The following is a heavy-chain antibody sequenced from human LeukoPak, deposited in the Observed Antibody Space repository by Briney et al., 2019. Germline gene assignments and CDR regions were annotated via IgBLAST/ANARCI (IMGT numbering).Heavy chain of an antibody. D-gene: IGHD2-15*01. CDR2: INPNSGGT. Sequence: ASVKVSCKASGYTFTRYYMHWVRQAPGQGLEWMGWINPNSGGTNYAQKFQGRVTMTRDTSISTAYMALSRLRSDDTAVYYCAKRAEVAITLYCMDVWGQGTTVTVSS. V-gene: IGHV1-2*02. J-gene: IGHJ6*02. CDR3: AKRAEVAITLYCMDV. CDR1: GYTFTRYY.